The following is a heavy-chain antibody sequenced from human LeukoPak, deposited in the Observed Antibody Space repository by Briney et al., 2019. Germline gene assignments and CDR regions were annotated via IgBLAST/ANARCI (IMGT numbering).Heavy chain of an antibody. CDR1: VGTFSSYA. D-gene: IGHD6-13*01. Sequence: AVNVSCKASVGTFSSYAISWVRQAPGQGLEWMGRIISIHGIANYVQKFQGRDTITADKSTSTAYMELSSLRAEDTAVYCCAREVAAAGRNWFDPWGQGTLVTVSS. CDR3: AREVAAAGRNWFDP. V-gene: IGHV1-69*04. CDR2: IISIHGIA. J-gene: IGHJ5*02.